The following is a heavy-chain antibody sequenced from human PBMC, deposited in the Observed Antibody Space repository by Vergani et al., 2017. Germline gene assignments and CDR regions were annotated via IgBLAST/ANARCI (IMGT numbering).Heavy chain of an antibody. CDR3: AKVCVINSCPYGGGAFDV. V-gene: IGHV3-23*01. CDR1: GFTFNSYA. CDR2: INNNGGST. J-gene: IGHJ3*01. Sequence: QLLESGGGLIQPGGSLRLSCAASGFTFNSYAMTWVRQAPGKGLEWVSGINNNGGSTYYADSVKGRFTIARDNSKNTLYLQMTDLRAEDTATYYCAKVCVINSCPYGGGAFDVWAHGTMVTVSS. D-gene: IGHD3-10*01.